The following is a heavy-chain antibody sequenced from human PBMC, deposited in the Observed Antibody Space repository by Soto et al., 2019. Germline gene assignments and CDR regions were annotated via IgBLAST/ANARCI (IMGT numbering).Heavy chain of an antibody. CDR3: ARSDNYYDSSGYYLLSY. D-gene: IGHD3-22*01. J-gene: IGHJ4*02. CDR1: GYTFTSYY. CDR2: ISPSGGST. Sequence: ASVKVSCKASGYTFTSYYMHWVRQAPGQGLEWMGIISPSGGSTSYAQKFQGRVTMTRDTSTSTVYMELSSLRSEDTAVYYCARSDNYYDSSGYYLLSYWGQGTRVTVSS. V-gene: IGHV1-46*01.